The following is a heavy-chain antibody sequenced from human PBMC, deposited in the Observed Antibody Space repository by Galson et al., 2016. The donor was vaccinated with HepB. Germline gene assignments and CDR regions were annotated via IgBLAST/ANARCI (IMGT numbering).Heavy chain of an antibody. V-gene: IGHV2-5*02. CDR3: VHRQFDSTFY. Sequence: PALVKPTQTLTLTCNFSGFSVTTRGVGVGWIRQPPGKALEWLAVIYWDDDKRYRPALKNRLTIAKDTAKNQVVLTMANMDSVDTGTYFCVHRQFDSTFYWGQGTLVTVSS. CDR1: GFSVTTRGVG. J-gene: IGHJ4*02. D-gene: IGHD2-2*01. CDR2: IYWDDDK.